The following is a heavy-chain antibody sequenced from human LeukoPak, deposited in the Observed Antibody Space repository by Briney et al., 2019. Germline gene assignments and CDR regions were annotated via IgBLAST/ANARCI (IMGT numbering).Heavy chain of an antibody. CDR2: ISSSSSTI. V-gene: IGHV3-48*01. CDR3: AGEIPFDY. CDR1: GFTFSNAW. J-gene: IGHJ4*02. Sequence: GGSLRLSCAASGFTFSNAWMSWVRQAPGKGLEWVSYISSSSSTIYYADSVKGRFTISRDNAKNSLYLQMNSLRAEDTAVYYCAGEIPFDYWGQGTLVTVSS.